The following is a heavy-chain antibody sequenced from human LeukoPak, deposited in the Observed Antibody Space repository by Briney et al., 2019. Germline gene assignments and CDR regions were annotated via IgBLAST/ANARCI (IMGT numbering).Heavy chain of an antibody. D-gene: IGHD1-26*01. CDR2: IYPRDGST. V-gene: IGHV1-46*01. CDR1: GYTFTSNY. Sequence: ASVKVSCKASGYTFTSNYIHWVRQAPGQGLEWMGMIYPRDGSTSYAQKFQGRVTVTRDTSTSTVHMELSGLRSEDTAVYYCAKGVRWELPLDYWGQGTLVTVSS. J-gene: IGHJ4*02. CDR3: AKGVRWELPLDY.